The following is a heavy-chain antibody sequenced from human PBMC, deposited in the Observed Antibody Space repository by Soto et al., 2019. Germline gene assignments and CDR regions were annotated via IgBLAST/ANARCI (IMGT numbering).Heavy chain of an antibody. CDR2: IKSKTDGETT. Sequence: EVYLVESGGGLVKPGGSLRLSCAASGFTFRNAWMSWVRQVPGKGLECVGRIKSKTDGETTDYAAPVKGRFTISRDDSKNTMYLQMNSLDTEDTAVYYCARGMITFGGVPNWFDPWGQGTLVTVSS. J-gene: IGHJ5*02. D-gene: IGHD3-16*01. V-gene: IGHV3-15*01. CDR3: ARGMITFGGVPNWFDP. CDR1: GFTFRNAW.